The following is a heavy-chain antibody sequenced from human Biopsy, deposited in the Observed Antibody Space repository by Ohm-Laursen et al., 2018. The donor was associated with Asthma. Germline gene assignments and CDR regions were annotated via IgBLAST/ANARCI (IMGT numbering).Heavy chain of an antibody. V-gene: IGHV4-39*01. CDR1: GGAIRTSGYY. D-gene: IGHD3-22*01. Sequence: SETLSLTCSASGGAIRTSGYYWGWIRQPPGKGLEWIGSMYYSGSAYYNPSLESRVTISVDTSKNQFSLKRSSVTAADTAVYFCARHQEAASYHYDGSIAYWGQGIPVTVSS. CDR2: MYYSGSA. J-gene: IGHJ4*02. CDR3: ARHQEAASYHYDGSIAY.